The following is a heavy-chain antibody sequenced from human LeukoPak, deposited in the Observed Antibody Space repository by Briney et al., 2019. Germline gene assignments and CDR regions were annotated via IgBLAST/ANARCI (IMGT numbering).Heavy chain of an antibody. V-gene: IGHV3-49*03. CDR3: PRDIYGDGDY. CDR1: GFTFGDFA. Sequence: GGSLRLSCTASGFTFGDFAMSWFRQAPGKGLERVGFIRSKTYGGTTEYAASVKGRFTISRHESESILYLQMNSLKIEDTAVYYCPRDIYGDGDYWGQGTLVTVSS. CDR2: IRSKTYGGTT. D-gene: IGHD4-17*01. J-gene: IGHJ4*02.